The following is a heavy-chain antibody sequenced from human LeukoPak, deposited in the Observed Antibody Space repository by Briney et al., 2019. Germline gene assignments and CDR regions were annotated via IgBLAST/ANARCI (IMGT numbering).Heavy chain of an antibody. D-gene: IGHD3-3*02. CDR1: GGSISSYY. V-gene: IGHV4-59*01. CDR3: ARVISYYYYMDV. J-gene: IGHJ6*03. Sequence: SETLSLTCTVSGGSISSYYWSWIRQPPGKGLEWIGCIYYSGSTNYNPSLKSRVTISVDTSKNQFSLKLSSVTAADTAVYYCARVISYYYYMDVWGKGTTVTVSS. CDR2: IYYSGST.